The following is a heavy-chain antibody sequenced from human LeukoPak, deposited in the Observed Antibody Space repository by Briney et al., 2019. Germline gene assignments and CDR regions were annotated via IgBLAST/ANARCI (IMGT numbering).Heavy chain of an antibody. V-gene: IGHV1-18*01. D-gene: IGHD3-3*01. J-gene: IGHJ6*03. CDR2: ISAYNGNT. CDR3: ARDTPPADFWSGYYTSYYYYMDV. Sequence: GASVKVSCKASGYTFTSYGISWVRQAPGQGLEWMGWISAYNGNTNYAQKLQGRVTVTTDTSTSTAYMELRSLRSDDTAVYYCARDTPPADFWSGYYTSYYYYMDVWGKGTTVTVSS. CDR1: GYTFTSYG.